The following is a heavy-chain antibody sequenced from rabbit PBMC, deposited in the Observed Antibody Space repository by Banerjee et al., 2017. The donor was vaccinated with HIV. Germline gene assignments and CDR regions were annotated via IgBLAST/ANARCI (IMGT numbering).Heavy chain of an antibody. V-gene: IGHV1S40*01. CDR3: ARSAGSGDYRLYGMDL. Sequence: QSLEESGGDLVKLGASLTLTCTASGFSFSSYYYMCWVRQAPGKGLEWIAYIYHDDGATDYASWARGRFPISKTSSTTVTLQMTSLTAADTATYFCARSAGSGDYRLYGMDLWGQGTLVTVS. D-gene: IGHD8-1*01. J-gene: IGHJ6*01. CDR2: IYHDDGAT. CDR1: GFSFSSYYY.